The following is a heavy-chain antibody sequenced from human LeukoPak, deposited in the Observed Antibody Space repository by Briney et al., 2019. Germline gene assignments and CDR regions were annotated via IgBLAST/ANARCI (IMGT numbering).Heavy chain of an antibody. CDR3: ATWARGIVVVTLDY. V-gene: IGHV1-24*01. D-gene: IGHD3-22*01. CDR2: FDPENGET. Sequence: GASVKVSCKVSGYTLTELSMHWVRQAPGKGLEWMGGFDPENGETIYAQKFQGRVTMTEDTSTDTAYMELSSLRSEDTAVYYCATWARGIVVVTLDYWGQGTLVTVSS. J-gene: IGHJ4*02. CDR1: GYTLTELS.